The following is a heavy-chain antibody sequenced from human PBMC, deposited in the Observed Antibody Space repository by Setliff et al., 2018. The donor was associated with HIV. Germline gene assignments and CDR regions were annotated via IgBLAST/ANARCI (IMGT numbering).Heavy chain of an antibody. CDR3: ARLLRGGGDYFDY. CDR2: ISGSGGST. Sequence: GSLRLSCADSGLTFSSYGMHWVRQAPGKGLEWVSGISGSGGSTYYADSVKGRFTISRDNSKNTLYLKMNSLRVEDTAIYYCARLLRGGGDYFDYWGQGTLVTVSS. V-gene: IGHV3-23*01. J-gene: IGHJ4*02. D-gene: IGHD3-10*01. CDR1: GLTFSSYG.